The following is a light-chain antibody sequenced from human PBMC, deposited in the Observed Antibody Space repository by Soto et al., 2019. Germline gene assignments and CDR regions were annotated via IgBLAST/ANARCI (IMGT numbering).Light chain of an antibody. Sequence: EVVLTQSPATLSLSPGERATLSCRASQSIRNYLAWYQQKPGQAPRLLMYDASNRATGIPARFSGSGSGTDFTLTISSLEPEDFAVYYCQQRSNWPPTFGQGTRLEIK. J-gene: IGKJ5*01. V-gene: IGKV3-11*01. CDR1: QSIRNY. CDR2: DAS. CDR3: QQRSNWPPT.